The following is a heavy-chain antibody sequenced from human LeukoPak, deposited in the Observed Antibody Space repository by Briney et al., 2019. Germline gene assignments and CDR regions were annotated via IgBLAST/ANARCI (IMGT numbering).Heavy chain of an antibody. CDR3: ARDHGDYYDSSEI. J-gene: IGHJ3*02. CDR2: ISYDGSNK. V-gene: IGHV3-30*04. D-gene: IGHD3-22*01. CDR1: GGTFSSYA. Sequence: SCKASGGTFSSYAMHWVRQAPGKGLERVAVISYDGSNKYYADSVKGRFTISRDNSKNTLYLQMNSLRAEDTAVYYCARDHGDYYDSSEIWGQGTMVTVSS.